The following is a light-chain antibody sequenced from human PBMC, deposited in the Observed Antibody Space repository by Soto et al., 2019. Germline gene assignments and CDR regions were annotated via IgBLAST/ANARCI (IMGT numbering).Light chain of an antibody. J-gene: IGKJ1*01. Sequence: EIVMTQSPATLSVSPGERATLSCRASQSVSSNLAWYQQKPGQAPRLLIYGASTRATGIPARFSGSGSGTEFTLTISSLKSEDFAVYYCQQDNNWPPWTFGQGTKVEIK. CDR2: GAS. CDR1: QSVSSN. CDR3: QQDNNWPPWT. V-gene: IGKV3-15*01.